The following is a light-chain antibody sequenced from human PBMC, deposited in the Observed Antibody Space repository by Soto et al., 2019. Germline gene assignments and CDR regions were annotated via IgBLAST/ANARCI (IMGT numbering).Light chain of an antibody. V-gene: IGKV3-15*01. CDR1: QTVGRN. J-gene: IGKJ1*01. Sequence: EIVMTHSPTSLAVSPWEGAILSRRASQTVGRNLAWYQQKPGQAPRLLIHTASTRAPGIPARFSGSGSGTEFTLTVSSLQSEDFAIYYCQQYNNWPRTFGLGTKVDIK. CDR2: TAS. CDR3: QQYNNWPRT.